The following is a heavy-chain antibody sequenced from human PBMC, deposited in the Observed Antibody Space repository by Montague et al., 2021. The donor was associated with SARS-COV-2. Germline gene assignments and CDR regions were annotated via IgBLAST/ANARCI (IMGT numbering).Heavy chain of an antibody. CDR1: RRSGSSAN. Sequence: SETLSLTCAVYRRSGSSANWAWIGQPQGRTLVSVGSRYHTGGSNYNPSLETRVTLSVDPSKNQFSLKLSSVTAADTAVYYCAREDRWNWFDPWGQGTLVIVSS. J-gene: IGHJ5*02. CDR2: RYHTGGS. D-gene: IGHD5-24*01. V-gene: IGHV4-59*02. CDR3: AREDRWNWFDP.